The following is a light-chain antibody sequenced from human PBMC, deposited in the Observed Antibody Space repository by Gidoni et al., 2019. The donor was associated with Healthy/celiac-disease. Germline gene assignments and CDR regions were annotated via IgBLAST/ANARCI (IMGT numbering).Light chain of an antibody. J-gene: IGKJ1*01. V-gene: IGKV1-39*01. Sequence: IQMTQSPSSLSASVGDRVTITCRASQSISSYLNWYQQKPGKAPKLLISAASSLQSGVPSRFSGSGSGTDFTLTISSLQPEDFATYYCQQSYSTWWTFGQGTKVEIK. CDR3: QQSYSTWWT. CDR1: QSISSY. CDR2: AAS.